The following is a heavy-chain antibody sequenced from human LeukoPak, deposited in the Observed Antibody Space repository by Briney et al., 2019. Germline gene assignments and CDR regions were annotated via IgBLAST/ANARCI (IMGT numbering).Heavy chain of an antibody. D-gene: IGHD4-11*01. CDR1: GGSISSSSYY. CDR3: ARDYSNYVFDYYYMDV. V-gene: IGHV4-39*07. Sequence: SETLSLTCTVAGGSISSSSYYWGWIRQPPGKGLEWIGSIYYSGSTYYNPSLKSRVTISVDTSKNQFSLKLSSVTAADTAVYYCARDYSNYVFDYYYMDVWGKGTTVTVSS. CDR2: IYYSGST. J-gene: IGHJ6*03.